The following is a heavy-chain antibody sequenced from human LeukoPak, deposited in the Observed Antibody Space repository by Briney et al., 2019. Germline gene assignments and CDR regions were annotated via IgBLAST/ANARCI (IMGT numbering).Heavy chain of an antibody. CDR1: GFTFSNNW. V-gene: IGHV3-7*01. CDR3: AGGNQFDY. CDR2: IKQDGSEI. Sequence: GGSLRLSCAASGFTFSNNWMAWVRQAPGKGLEWVANIKQDGSEIYYVDSVKGRFTISRDNAKNSVYLQITSLRAEDTAVYYCAGGNQFDYWGQGVLVTVSS. D-gene: IGHD2/OR15-2a*01. J-gene: IGHJ4*02.